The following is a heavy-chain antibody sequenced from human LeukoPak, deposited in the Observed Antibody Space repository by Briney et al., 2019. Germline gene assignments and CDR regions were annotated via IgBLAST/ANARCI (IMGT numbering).Heavy chain of an antibody. V-gene: IGHV4-39*01. CDR2: IYYSGST. Sequence: SETLSLTCTVSGGSISCSSYYWGWIRQPPGKGLEWIGSIYYSGSTYYNPSLKSRVTISVDTSKNQFSLKLSSVTAADTAVYYCARHSGEQQGAFDIWGQGTMVTVSS. J-gene: IGHJ3*02. CDR3: ARHSGEQQGAFDI. CDR1: GGSISCSSYY. D-gene: IGHD3-10*01.